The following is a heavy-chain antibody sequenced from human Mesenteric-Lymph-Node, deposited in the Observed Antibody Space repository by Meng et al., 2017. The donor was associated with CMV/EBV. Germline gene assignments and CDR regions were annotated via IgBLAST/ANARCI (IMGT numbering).Heavy chain of an antibody. CDR1: GFTFSRYS. CDR2: ISTTSVDR. D-gene: IGHD3-3*01. CDR3: ARGGYDFWSGYFPFDS. J-gene: IGHJ4*02. Sequence: GGSLRLSCAASGFTFSRYSMNWVRQAPGKGLEWVSSISTTSVDRFYADSLKGRFTISRDNAKNSLYLQMSSLRAEDTAVYYCARGGYDFWSGYFPFDSWGQGTLVTVSS. V-gene: IGHV3-21*01.